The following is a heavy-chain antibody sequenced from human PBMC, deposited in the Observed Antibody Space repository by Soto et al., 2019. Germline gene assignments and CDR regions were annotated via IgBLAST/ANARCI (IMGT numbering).Heavy chain of an antibody. CDR1: GYTFTSYG. CDR2: ISAYNGNT. V-gene: IGHV1-18*01. D-gene: IGHD3-22*01. J-gene: IGHJ4*02. Sequence: ASVKVSCKASGYTFTSYGISWVRQAPGQGLEWMGWISAYNGNTNYAQKLQGRVTMTTDTSTSTAYMELRSLRSDDAAVYYCARDGFGGYESSGYYPYWFDYWGQGTLVTVSS. CDR3: ARDGFGGYESSGYYPYWFDY.